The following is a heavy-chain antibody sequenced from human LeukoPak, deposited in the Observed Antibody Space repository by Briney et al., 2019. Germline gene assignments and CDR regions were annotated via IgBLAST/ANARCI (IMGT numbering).Heavy chain of an antibody. CDR3: ARGPVGWYVDY. J-gene: IGHJ4*02. D-gene: IGHD1-26*01. CDR1: GYTFTNYD. Sequence: ASVKVSCKASGYTFTNYDINWVRQATGQGLEWMGLMNHNSGNTAYAQKFQGRVIITRNTSIDTAYMELSSLKSEDTAVYYCARGPVGWYVDYWGQGTLVTVSS. V-gene: IGHV1-8*03. CDR2: MNHNSGNT.